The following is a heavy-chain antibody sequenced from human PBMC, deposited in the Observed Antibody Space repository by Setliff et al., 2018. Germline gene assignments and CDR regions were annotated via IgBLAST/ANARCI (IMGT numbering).Heavy chain of an antibody. D-gene: IGHD1-1*01. V-gene: IGHV3-48*04. Sequence: GGSLRLSCAASGFAFSYHSMNWVRQAPGKGLEWISHISSGSASGDTTYYADSVRGRFTISRDNAKNTVYLQMNSLGAEDTAIYYCARDRQGDGNYYMDVWGKGTTVTVSS. J-gene: IGHJ6*03. CDR3: ARDRQGDGNYYMDV. CDR2: ISSGSASGDTT. CDR1: GFAFSYHS.